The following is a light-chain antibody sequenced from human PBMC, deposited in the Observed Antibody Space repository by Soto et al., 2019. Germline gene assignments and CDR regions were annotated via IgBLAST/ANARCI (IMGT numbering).Light chain of an antibody. Sequence: EVVLTQSPGTLSLSPGDRASLSCRASQSVSSNLAWYQQKPGQAPRLLIYGASTRATGIPARFSGSGSGTQFTLTISSLQSEDFALYFCQQYDNWPPWTFGQGTKVDIK. CDR1: QSVSSN. V-gene: IGKV3-15*01. J-gene: IGKJ1*01. CDR2: GAS. CDR3: QQYDNWPPWT.